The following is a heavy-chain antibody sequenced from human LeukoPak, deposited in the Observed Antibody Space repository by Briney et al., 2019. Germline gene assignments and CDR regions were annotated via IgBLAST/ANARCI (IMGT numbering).Heavy chain of an antibody. V-gene: IGHV4-4*07. Sequence: PSETLSLTCTVSGGSISSYYWSWIRQPAGQGLEWIGRIYTSGSTNYNPSLKSRVTMSVDTSTNQISLKLSSVTAADTAVYYCARDDLSYGMDVWGQGTTVTVSS. J-gene: IGHJ6*02. CDR1: GGSISSYY. D-gene: IGHD2-21*01. CDR3: ARDDLSYGMDV. CDR2: IYTSGST.